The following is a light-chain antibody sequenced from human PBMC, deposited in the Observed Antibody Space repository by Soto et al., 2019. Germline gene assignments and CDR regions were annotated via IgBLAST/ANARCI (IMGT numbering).Light chain of an antibody. CDR3: SSYTSSSTPPWV. CDR2: EVS. CDR1: SSDVGGYNY. Sequence: QSALTQPASVSGSPGQSITISCTGTSSDVGGYNYVSWYQQHPGKAPKLMIYEVSNRPSGVSNRFSGSKSGHTASLAIAGLQAEDEAGYYCSSYTSSSTPPWVFGGGTKLTVL. J-gene: IGLJ3*02. V-gene: IGLV2-14*01.